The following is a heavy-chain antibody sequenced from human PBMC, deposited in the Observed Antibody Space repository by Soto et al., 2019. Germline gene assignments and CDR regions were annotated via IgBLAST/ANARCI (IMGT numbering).Heavy chain of an antibody. CDR1: GFTLTTYS. J-gene: IGHJ6*02. Sequence: LRLSCAASGFTLTTYSMNWVRQASGKGLEWVASISSSSSHIYYADSVKGRFTISRDNARNSLYLQMNSLRAEDTAVYYCVRERGLSSYYGMDVWGQGTTVTVSS. CDR3: VRERGLSSYYGMDV. V-gene: IGHV3-21*01. CDR2: ISSSSSHI. D-gene: IGHD3-10*01.